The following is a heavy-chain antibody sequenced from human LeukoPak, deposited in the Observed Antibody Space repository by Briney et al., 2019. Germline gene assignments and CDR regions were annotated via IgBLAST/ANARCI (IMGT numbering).Heavy chain of an antibody. CDR1: GFSFNGDW. CDR3: VGDGPAFLDFDD. D-gene: IGHD2-2*01. CDR2: IKPDGSQK. V-gene: IGHV3-7*01. Sequence: GGSLRLSCVASGFSFNGDWVNWVRQAPGKGLEWVANIKPDGSQKYYVDSVKGRFTISRDNAEKSLCLQMNSLRAEDTAVYYCVGDGPAFLDFDDWGQGTLVTVSS. J-gene: IGHJ4*02.